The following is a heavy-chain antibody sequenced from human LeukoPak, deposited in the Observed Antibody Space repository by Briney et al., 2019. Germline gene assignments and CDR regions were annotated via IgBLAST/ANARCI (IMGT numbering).Heavy chain of an antibody. CDR2: IKQDGSEK. CDR3: AKGSCSSTSCPEDY. CDR1: GFTFTNYW. D-gene: IGHD2-2*01. J-gene: IGHJ4*02. Sequence: GGSLRLSCAASGFTFTNYWMTWVRQAPGKGLEWVANIKQDGSEKYYVDSVKGRFTISRDSSKNTLYLQMNSLRAEDTAVYYCAKGSCSSTSCPEDYWGQGTLVTVSS. V-gene: IGHV3-7*03.